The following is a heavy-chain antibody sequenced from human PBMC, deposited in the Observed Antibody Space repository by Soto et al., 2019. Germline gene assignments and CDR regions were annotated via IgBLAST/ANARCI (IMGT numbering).Heavy chain of an antibody. D-gene: IGHD4-4*01. V-gene: IGHV4-4*02. CDR3: ARENSNYYYYYGMDV. Sequence: SETLSLTCAVSGGSISSSNWWSWVRQPPGKGLEWIGEIYHSGSTNYNPSLKSRVTISVDKSKNQFSLKLSSVTAADTAVYYCARENSNYYYYYGMDVWGQGTTVTVS. CDR2: IYHSGST. J-gene: IGHJ6*02. CDR1: GGSISSSNW.